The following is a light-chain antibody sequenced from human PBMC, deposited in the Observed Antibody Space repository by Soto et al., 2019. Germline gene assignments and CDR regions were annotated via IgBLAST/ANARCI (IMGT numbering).Light chain of an antibody. Sequence: EIVLTQSPGTLSLSPGERATLSCRASQSVSSSYLAWYQQKPGQAPRPLIYGASSRATGIPDRFSGSGSGTDFALTISRLEPEDFEVYYCQQYYSSHRNFGPGTRVDI. V-gene: IGKV3-20*01. J-gene: IGKJ3*01. CDR1: QSVSSSY. CDR2: GAS. CDR3: QQYYSSHRN.